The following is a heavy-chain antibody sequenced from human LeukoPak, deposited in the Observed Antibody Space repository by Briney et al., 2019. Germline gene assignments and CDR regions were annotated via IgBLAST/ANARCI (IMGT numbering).Heavy chain of an antibody. CDR1: RGSVTTYS. J-gene: IGHJ3*02. CDR2: LSGRGDT. CDR3: ARDLTLTVAFDI. D-gene: IGHD3-16*01. V-gene: IGHV4-4*07. Sequence: PSETLSLTCTVSRGSVTTYSWSWIRQPAGKGLEWIGRLSGRGDTNFNPSLKTRVTMSADESKNQFSLHLRSVTAADTAVYFCARDLTLTVAFDIWGQGTVVTVSS.